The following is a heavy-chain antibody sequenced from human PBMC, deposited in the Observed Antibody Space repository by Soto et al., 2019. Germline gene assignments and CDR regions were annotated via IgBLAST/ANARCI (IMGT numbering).Heavy chain of an antibody. V-gene: IGHV3-23*01. Sequence: PGGSLRLSCATSGFTFNNWAMSWVRQAPGKGLEWVSAISGSGDTTSYTDSVKGRFSISRDNSKNTMYLQLNSLGAEDTAVYHCAKDLYSRSRRTFEIWGQGTTVTVSS. D-gene: IGHD1-26*01. J-gene: IGHJ3*02. CDR1: GFTFNNWA. CDR2: ISGSGDTT. CDR3: AKDLYSRSRRTFEI.